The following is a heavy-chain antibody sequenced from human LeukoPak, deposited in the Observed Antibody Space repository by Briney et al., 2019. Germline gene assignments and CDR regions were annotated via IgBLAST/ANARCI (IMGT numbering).Heavy chain of an antibody. CDR1: GFTFSSYE. D-gene: IGHD6-19*01. V-gene: IGHV3-48*03. CDR3: ARDTQWLVKGGFDY. J-gene: IGHJ4*02. Sequence: GSLRLSCAASGFTFSSYEMNWVRQAPGKGLEWVSYISSSGSTIYYADSVKGRFTISRDNTKNSLYLQMDSLRAEDTAVYYCARDTQWLVKGGFDYWGQGTLVTVSS. CDR2: ISSSGSTI.